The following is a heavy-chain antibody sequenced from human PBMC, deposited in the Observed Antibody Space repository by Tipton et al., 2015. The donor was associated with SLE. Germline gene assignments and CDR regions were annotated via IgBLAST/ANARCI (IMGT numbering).Heavy chain of an antibody. V-gene: IGHV4-34*01. CDR3: ASAPWIQLWFDY. Sequence: TLSLTCAVYGGSSSGYYWSWIRQPPGKGLEWIGEINHSGSTNYNPSLKSRVTISVDTSKNQFSLKLSSVTAADTAVYYCASAPWIQLWFDYWGQGTLVTVSS. CDR1: GGSSSGYY. D-gene: IGHD5-18*01. CDR2: INHSGST. J-gene: IGHJ4*02.